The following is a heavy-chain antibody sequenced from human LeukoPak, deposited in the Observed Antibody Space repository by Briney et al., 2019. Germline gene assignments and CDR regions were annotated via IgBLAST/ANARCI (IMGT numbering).Heavy chain of an antibody. V-gene: IGHV1-8*01. D-gene: IGHD1-14*01. CDR2: MNPNSGNT. J-gene: IGHJ6*02. CDR3: ATRRVTLYPGGMDV. CDR1: GYTFTSYE. Sequence: ASVKVSCKASGYTFTSYEINWVRQATGHGLEWIGWMNPNSGNTGYAQKFQGRVTMTRNTSISTAYMELSSLRSEDTAVYYCATRRVTLYPGGMDVWGQGTTVTVSS.